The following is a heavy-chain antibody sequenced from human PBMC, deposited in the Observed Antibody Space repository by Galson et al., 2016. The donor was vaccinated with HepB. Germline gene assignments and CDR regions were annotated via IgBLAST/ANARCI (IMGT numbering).Heavy chain of an antibody. D-gene: IGHD4-17*01. J-gene: IGHJ4*02. V-gene: IGHV3-33*01. CDR2: VWYDEINK. Sequence: SLRLSCAASGFIFNSYGMHWVRQAPGKGLEWVALVWYDEINKFYRDSVKGRFTISRDNSKNTLYLQMNNLRAEDTAVYYCASGTTMTPDYFDYWGQGTLVTVSS. CDR3: ASGTTMTPDYFDY. CDR1: GFIFNSYG.